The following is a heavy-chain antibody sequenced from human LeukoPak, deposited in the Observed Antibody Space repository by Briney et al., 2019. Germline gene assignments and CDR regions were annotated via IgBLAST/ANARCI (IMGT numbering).Heavy chain of an antibody. CDR3: ARHGCDGACYYWFDP. CDR2: IIPIFGTA. V-gene: IGHV1-69*06. D-gene: IGHD2-21*02. Sequence: SVKVSCKASGGTFSSYAISWVRQAPGQGLEWMGGIIPIFGTANYAQKFQGRVTITADKSTSTAYMELSSLRSEDTAVYYCARHGCDGACYYWFDPWGQGTLVTVSS. J-gene: IGHJ5*02. CDR1: GGTFSSYA.